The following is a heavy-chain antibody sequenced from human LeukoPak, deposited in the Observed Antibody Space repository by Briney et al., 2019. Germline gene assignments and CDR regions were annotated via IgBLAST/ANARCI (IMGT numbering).Heavy chain of an antibody. CDR2: ISYDGSNK. Sequence: PGRSLRLSCAASGFTFSSHGMQWVRQAPGKGLEWVAVISYDGSNKYYADSVKGRFTISRDNSKNTLYLQMNSLRAEDTAVYYCARDLTFGGAQRSYYFDYWGQGTLVTVSS. V-gene: IGHV3-30*03. CDR3: ARDLTFGGAQRSYYFDY. CDR1: GFTFSSHG. D-gene: IGHD3-16*01. J-gene: IGHJ4*02.